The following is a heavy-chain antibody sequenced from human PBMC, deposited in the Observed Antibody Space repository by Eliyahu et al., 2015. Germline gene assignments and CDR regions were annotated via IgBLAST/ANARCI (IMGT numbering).Heavy chain of an antibody. V-gene: IGHV2-5*02. CDR1: GFXLSTSGVG. D-gene: IGHD3-10*01. J-gene: IGHJ4*02. CDR2: IXWDDDK. CDR3: AHRRVLWFREN. Sequence: QITLKESGPTLVKPTQTLTLTXTFSGFXLSTSGVGVGWIRXPPGKALEWLALIXWDDDKRYSPSLKSRLTITKDTSKNQVVLTMTNMDPVDTATYYCAHRRVLWFRENWGQGTLVTVSS.